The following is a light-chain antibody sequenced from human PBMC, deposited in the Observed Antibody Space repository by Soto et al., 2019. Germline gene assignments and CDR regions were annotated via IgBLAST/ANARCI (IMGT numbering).Light chain of an antibody. Sequence: AIRMTQSPSSFSASTGDRVTITCRARQGISSYLAWYQQKPGKAPKLLIYAASTLQSGVPSTFSGSGSGTDFTLTISCLQSEDFATYYCQQYYSYPFTFGPGTKVDIK. CDR1: QGISSY. J-gene: IGKJ3*01. V-gene: IGKV1-8*01. CDR3: QQYYSYPFT. CDR2: AAS.